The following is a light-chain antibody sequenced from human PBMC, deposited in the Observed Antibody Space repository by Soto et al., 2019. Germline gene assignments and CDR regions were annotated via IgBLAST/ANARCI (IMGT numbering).Light chain of an antibody. V-gene: IGKV3-11*02. J-gene: IGKJ5*01. Sequence: EIVLTQSPATLSLSPGERATLSCRASQSVSSYLAWYQQKPGQSPRLLIYADSNRATGIPARFSGSGSGRDFTLTISSLEPEEFSVYYCQQRYNWPITFGQGTRLEIK. CDR3: QQRYNWPIT. CDR2: ADS. CDR1: QSVSSY.